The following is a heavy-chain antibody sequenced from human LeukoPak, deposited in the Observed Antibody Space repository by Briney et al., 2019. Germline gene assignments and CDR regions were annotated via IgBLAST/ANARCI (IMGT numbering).Heavy chain of an antibody. CDR2: INHSGST. CDR3: ARWGITTVRGAPDAFDI. D-gene: IGHD3-10*01. V-gene: IGHV4-34*01. Sequence: PSETLSLTCAVYGGSFSGYYWSWIRQPPGKGLEGIGEINHSGSTNYNPSLKSRVTISVDTSKNQFSLKLSSVTSADTAVYYCARWGITTVRGAPDAFDIWGQGTMVTVSS. J-gene: IGHJ3*02. CDR1: GGSFSGYY.